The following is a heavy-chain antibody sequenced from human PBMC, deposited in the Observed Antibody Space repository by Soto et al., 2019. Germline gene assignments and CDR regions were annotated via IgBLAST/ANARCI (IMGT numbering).Heavy chain of an antibody. D-gene: IGHD3-10*01. CDR3: AKKVNSGPGSQYFDY. J-gene: IGHJ4*02. CDR2: FRTSGDGGTT. V-gene: IGHV3-23*01. CDR1: GFTFSSYS. Sequence: GVSLRLSCAASGFTFSSYSMSWVRQAPGKGLEWVSGFRTSGDGGTTYYADSVKGRFTISRDNSKNMLFLQMNSLRAEDTAIYYCAKKVNSGPGSQYFDYWGQGTLVTVSS.